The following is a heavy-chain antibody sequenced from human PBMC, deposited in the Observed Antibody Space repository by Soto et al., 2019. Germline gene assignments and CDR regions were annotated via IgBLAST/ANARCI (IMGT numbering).Heavy chain of an antibody. J-gene: IGHJ6*02. CDR2: INHSGST. CDR1: GGSFSGYY. Sequence: QVQLQQWGAGLLKPSETLSLTCAVYGGSFSGYYWSWIRQPPGKGLEWIGEINHSGSTNYNPSLKSRVTISVDTSKNQFSLKLSSVTAADTAVYYCARGLKVVVAATYYYYGMDVWGQGTTVTVSS. V-gene: IGHV4-34*01. CDR3: ARGLKVVVAATYYYYGMDV. D-gene: IGHD2-15*01.